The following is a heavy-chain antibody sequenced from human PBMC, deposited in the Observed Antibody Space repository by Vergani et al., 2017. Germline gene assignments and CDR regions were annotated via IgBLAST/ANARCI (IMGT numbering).Heavy chain of an antibody. CDR1: GFTFSSYA. CDR2: ISGSDVST. D-gene: IGHD1-7*01. CDR3: AKDKSWNYIFDY. V-gene: IGHV3-23*01. J-gene: IGHJ4*02. Sequence: EVQLLESGGGLVQPGGSLRLSCAASGFTFSSYAMSWVRQAPGKGLEWVSAISGSDVSTYYADSVKGRFIISRDNSKNTLYLQMNSLRAEDTAVYYCAKDKSWNYIFDYWGQGTLVTVSS.